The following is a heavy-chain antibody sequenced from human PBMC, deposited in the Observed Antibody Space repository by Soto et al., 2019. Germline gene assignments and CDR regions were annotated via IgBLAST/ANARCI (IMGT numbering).Heavy chain of an antibody. V-gene: IGHV1-18*01. Sequence: QVPLVQSGAEVKKPGASVKVSCKASGYTFTSYGISGVRQAPGQGLEWMGWISAYNGNTNYAQKLQGSGTMTTDTSTSTAYLELRSMRSDDTAVYYCAREGEWLRKHYYYYDYGMDVWGQGTTVTVSS. CDR3: AREGEWLRKHYYYYDYGMDV. CDR2: ISAYNGNT. D-gene: IGHD5-12*01. J-gene: IGHJ6*02. CDR1: GYTFTSYG.